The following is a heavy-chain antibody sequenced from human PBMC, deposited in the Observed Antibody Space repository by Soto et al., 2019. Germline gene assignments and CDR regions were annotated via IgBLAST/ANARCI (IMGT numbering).Heavy chain of an antibody. CDR3: ARDLLSSIDY. J-gene: IGHJ4*02. V-gene: IGHV1-3*01. Sequence: QVQLVQSGAEVKKPGASVKVSCKASGYTFTSYALHWVRQAPGQSIEWMGWINAGHGDTKYSQKYQGRVTITRDTSANTADMDLSSLRSEDTAVYYCARDLLSSIDYWGQGTLVTVSS. CDR1: GYTFTSYA. CDR2: INAGHGDT.